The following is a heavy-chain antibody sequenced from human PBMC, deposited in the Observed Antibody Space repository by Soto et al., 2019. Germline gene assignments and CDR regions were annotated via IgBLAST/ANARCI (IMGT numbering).Heavy chain of an antibody. J-gene: IGHJ4*02. CDR3: ARDRGYSASDPNFDY. CDR1: GFTFSSYA. CDR2: VSYDGSNK. V-gene: IGHV3-30-3*01. D-gene: IGHD5-12*01. Sequence: QVQLVESGGGVVQPGRSLRLSCAASGFTFSSYAIHWVRQAPGKGLEWVAVVSYDGSNKYYADSVKGRFTISRDNSKNTLYLQMNSLRAEDTAVYYCARDRGYSASDPNFDYWGQGTLVTVSS.